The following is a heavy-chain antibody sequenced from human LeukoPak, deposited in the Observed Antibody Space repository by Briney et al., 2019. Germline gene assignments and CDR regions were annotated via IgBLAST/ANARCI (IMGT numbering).Heavy chain of an antibody. V-gene: IGHV3-23*01. D-gene: IGHD3-22*01. CDR2: ISGSGGST. J-gene: IGHJ4*02. CDR1: GFTFSSYA. Sequence: GGSLRLSCAASGFTFSSYAMSWVRQAPGEGLEWVSAISGSGGSTYYADSVKGRFTISRDNSKNTLYLQMNSLRAEDTAVYYCAKGLYYYDSSGYREDSGYFDYWGQGTLVTVSS. CDR3: AKGLYYYDSSGYREDSGYFDY.